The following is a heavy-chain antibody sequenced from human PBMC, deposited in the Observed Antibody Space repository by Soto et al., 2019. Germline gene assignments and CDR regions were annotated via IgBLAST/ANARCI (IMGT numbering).Heavy chain of an antibody. V-gene: IGHV4-59*01. CDR3: AIITVLEWPQYYFDY. D-gene: IGHD3-3*01. CDR2: IYYSGST. CDR1: GGSFSGYY. J-gene: IGHJ4*02. Sequence: SETLSLTCAVYGGSFSGYYWSWIRQPPGKGLEWIGYIYYSGSTNYNPSLKSRVTISVDTSKNQFSLKLSSVTAADTAVYYCAIITVLEWPQYYFDYWGQGTLVTVSS.